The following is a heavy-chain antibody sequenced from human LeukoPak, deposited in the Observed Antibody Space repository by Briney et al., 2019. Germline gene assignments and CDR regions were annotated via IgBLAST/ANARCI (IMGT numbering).Heavy chain of an antibody. CDR2: INDSGGST. V-gene: IGHV3-23*01. J-gene: IGHJ4*02. CDR3: AKPAISSRGWYYDY. Sequence: GESLRLSCAASGFTFSNYAMSWVRQAPGKGLEWVSAINDSGGSTYYADSVKGRFTISRDNSKNTLYLQMNSLRAEDTAVYYCAKPAISSRGWYYDYWGQGTLVTVSS. D-gene: IGHD6-19*01. CDR1: GFTFSNYA.